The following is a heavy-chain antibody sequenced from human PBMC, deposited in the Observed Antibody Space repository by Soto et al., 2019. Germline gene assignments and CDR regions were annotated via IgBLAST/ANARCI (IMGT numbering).Heavy chain of an antibody. Sequence: HVQLVQSGAEVKKPGASVKVYCKASGYTFTRYPIHWVRQAPGQRLEWMGWINAANGDTSYSKKFQGRVTITRDTSATTAYMDVINLRSEDKAVYYCALWPAMWEGPFYYWGQGTLVTVAS. D-gene: IGHD1-26*01. CDR1: GYTFTRYP. J-gene: IGHJ4*02. CDR2: INAANGDT. CDR3: ALWPAMWEGPFYY. V-gene: IGHV1-3*01.